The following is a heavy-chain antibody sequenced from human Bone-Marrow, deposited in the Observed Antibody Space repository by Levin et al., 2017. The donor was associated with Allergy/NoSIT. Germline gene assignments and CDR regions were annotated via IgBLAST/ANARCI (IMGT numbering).Heavy chain of an antibody. D-gene: IGHD2-15*01. V-gene: IGHV1-3*04. CDR3: ASGDCSSGSCSYFDY. CDR1: GYTFPNYA. Sequence: GASVKVSCRASGYTFPNYAVHWVRQAPGQGLEWVGWFNTGDGSTRFSQKFLGRITITSDTSANTVYLDLSSLTSEDTALYYCASGDCSSGSCSYFDYWGQGTLVSVSS. CDR2: FNTGDGST. J-gene: IGHJ4*02.